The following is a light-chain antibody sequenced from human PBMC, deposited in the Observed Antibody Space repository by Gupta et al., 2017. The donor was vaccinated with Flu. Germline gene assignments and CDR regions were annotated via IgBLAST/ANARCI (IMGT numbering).Light chain of an antibody. V-gene: IGKV2-28*01. Sequence: EIVMTQSRLSLPVTPGEPASISCRSSQSLLHSNGYNYLDWYLQKPGQSPQLLIYLGSSRASGVPDRFSGSGSGTDFTLKISRVEAEDVGVYYCMQGLQTHRTFGQGTRVEIK. CDR3: MQGLQTHRT. J-gene: IGKJ1*01. CDR1: QSLLHSNGYNY. CDR2: LGS.